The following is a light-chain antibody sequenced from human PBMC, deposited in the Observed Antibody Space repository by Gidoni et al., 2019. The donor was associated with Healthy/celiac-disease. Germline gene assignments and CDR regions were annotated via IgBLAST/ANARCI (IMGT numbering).Light chain of an antibody. J-gene: IGKJ4*01. Sequence: DIQLTQSPSFLSASVGDRATITCRASQGISSYLTWYQQKPGKAPNLLIYAASTLQSGVPSRFSGSGCGTEFTLTISRLQPDDVATYYCQQLNNYPLTFGGGTKVEIK. V-gene: IGKV1-9*01. CDR3: QQLNNYPLT. CDR2: AAS. CDR1: QGISSY.